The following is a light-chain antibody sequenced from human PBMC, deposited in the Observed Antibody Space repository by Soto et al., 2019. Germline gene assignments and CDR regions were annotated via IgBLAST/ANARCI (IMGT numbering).Light chain of an antibody. V-gene: IGKV3-20*01. CDR2: GAS. J-gene: IGKJ4*01. CDR1: ETVATN. Sequence: EVVMTQSPATLSVSPGERATLSCRASETVATNLAWYQQKPGQAPRLLISGASTRAAGISDRFRGSGSGTDFTLTISRLEPEDFAVYYCQQYGSSTSLTFGGGTKVDIK. CDR3: QQYGSSTSLT.